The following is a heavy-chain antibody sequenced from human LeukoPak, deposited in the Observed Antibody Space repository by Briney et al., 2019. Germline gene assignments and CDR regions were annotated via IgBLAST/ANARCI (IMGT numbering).Heavy chain of an antibody. J-gene: IGHJ4*02. CDR3: AKIVDNNYPRSVDS. D-gene: IGHD2-21*01. CDR2: ISVSGAGT. Sequence: GGSLRLSCAVSGFTFSSYAMSWVRQAPGKGLEWVSGISVSGAGTYYADSVKGRFTIPRDNSKDTLYLQMNSLRAEDTAIFYCAKIVDNNYPRSVDSWGQGTLVTVSS. V-gene: IGHV3-23*01. CDR1: GFTFSSYA.